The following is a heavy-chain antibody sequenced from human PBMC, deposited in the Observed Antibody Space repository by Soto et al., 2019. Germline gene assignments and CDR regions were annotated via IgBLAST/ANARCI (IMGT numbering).Heavy chain of an antibody. V-gene: IGHV4-34*01. J-gene: IGHJ6*02. CDR3: ARVWVSSRWHYYYYYGMDV. D-gene: IGHD6-13*01. CDR2: INHSGST. CDR1: GGSFSGYY. Sequence: QVQLQQWGAGLLKPSETLSLTCAVYGGSFSGYYWSWIRQPPGKGLEWIGEINHSGSTNYNPSLKSRVTISVDPSKNQCSLKLSSVTAADTAVYYCARVWVSSRWHYYYYYGMDVWGQGTTVTVSS.